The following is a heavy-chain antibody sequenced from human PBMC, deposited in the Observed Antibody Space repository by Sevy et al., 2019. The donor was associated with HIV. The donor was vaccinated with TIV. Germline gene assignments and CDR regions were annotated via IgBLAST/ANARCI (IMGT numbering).Heavy chain of an antibody. Sequence: HLGGSLRLSCAGSGFTFSSYDMHWVRQAPGEGLEWVAVTSHDGKYNNYADSVKVRFTISRDNFKNTLYLQMNSLRVEDTAVYFCARLFSCAGDCYYLDYWGQGALVTVSS. CDR3: ARLFSCAGDCYYLDY. J-gene: IGHJ4*02. CDR1: GFTFSSYD. V-gene: IGHV3-30*04. CDR2: TSHDGKYN. D-gene: IGHD2-21*02.